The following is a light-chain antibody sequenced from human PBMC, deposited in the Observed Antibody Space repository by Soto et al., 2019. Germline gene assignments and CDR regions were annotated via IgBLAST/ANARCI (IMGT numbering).Light chain of an antibody. J-gene: IGLJ2*01. Sequence: QSALTQPPSASGSPGQSVTISCTGTSGDVGGYDYVSWYQHHPGKAPKVMIYEVTKRPSGVPDRFSGSKSGNTAALTASGLQAEDEADYYCSSYAGSNKLLFGGGTKLTVL. CDR2: EVT. CDR3: SSYAGSNKLL. CDR1: SGDVGGYDY. V-gene: IGLV2-8*01.